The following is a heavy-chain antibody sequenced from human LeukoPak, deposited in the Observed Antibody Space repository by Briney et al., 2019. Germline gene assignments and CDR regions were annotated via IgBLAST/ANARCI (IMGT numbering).Heavy chain of an antibody. Sequence: GGSLRLSCAASGFTFSSHAMSWVRQAPGKGLEWVSTISGSGGSTYYANSVKGRFTISRDNSKNTLYLQMNSLRAEDSAVYYCAKDWGAGEGAFDIWGRGTMVTVSS. CDR1: GFTFSSHA. J-gene: IGHJ3*02. V-gene: IGHV3-23*01. D-gene: IGHD1-26*01. CDR2: ISGSGGST. CDR3: AKDWGAGEGAFDI.